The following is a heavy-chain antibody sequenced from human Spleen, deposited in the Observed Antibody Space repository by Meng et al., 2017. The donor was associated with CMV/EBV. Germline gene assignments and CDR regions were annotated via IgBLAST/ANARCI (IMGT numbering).Heavy chain of an antibody. CDR2: IYYSGST. CDR1: GGSISSYY. CDR3: ARGCSSTSCPTQIYYYYYGMDV. V-gene: IGHV4-59*01. J-gene: IGHJ6*02. Sequence: SETLSLTCTVSGGSISSYYWSWIRQPPGKGLEWIGYIYYSGSTNYNPSLKSRVTISVDTSKNQFSLKLSSVTAADTAVYYCARGCSSTSCPTQIYYYYYGMDVWGQGTTVTVSS. D-gene: IGHD2-2*01.